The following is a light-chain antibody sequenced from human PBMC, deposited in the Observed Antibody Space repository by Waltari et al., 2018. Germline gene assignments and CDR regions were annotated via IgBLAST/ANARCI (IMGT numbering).Light chain of an antibody. J-gene: IGLJ2*01. CDR2: DVD. Sequence: QSALTQPRSVSGSPGQSVTLSCTGTRSAVGGYDSVSWYQQHPGKAPKLIISDVDKRPSGVSDRFSGSKSGNTASLTISGLQIDDEATYYCCSFAGNYTLLFGGGTNLTVL. CDR1: RSAVGGYDS. CDR3: CSFAGNYTLL. V-gene: IGLV2-11*01.